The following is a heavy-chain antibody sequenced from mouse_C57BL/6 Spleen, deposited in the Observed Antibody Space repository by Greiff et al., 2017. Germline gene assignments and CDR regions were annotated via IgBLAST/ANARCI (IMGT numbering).Heavy chain of an antibody. D-gene: IGHD2-3*01. J-gene: IGHJ3*01. CDR2: IYPGDGDT. CDR1: GYAFSSSW. Sequence: QVQLQQSGPELVKPGASVKISCKASGYAFSSSWMNWVKQRPGKGLEWIGRIYPGDGDTNYNGKFKGKATLTADKSSSTAYMQLSSLTSEDSAVYFCARGNDGSWFAYWGQGTLVTVSA. CDR3: ARGNDGSWFAY. V-gene: IGHV1-82*01.